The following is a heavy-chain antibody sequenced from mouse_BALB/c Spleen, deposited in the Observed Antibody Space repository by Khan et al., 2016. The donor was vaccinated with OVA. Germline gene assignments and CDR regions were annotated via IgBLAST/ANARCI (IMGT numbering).Heavy chain of an antibody. Sequence: VKLLESGPGLVAPSQSLSITCTVSGFSLTSNGVSWVRQPPGQGLEWLGVIWGDGGINYHSVLKSRLSISKDNSTSQVFLKLNSRQMDDTATYYCAKLRVFYFDDWGQGTTLTVSS. CDR1: GFSLTSNG. CDR2: IWGDGGI. CDR3: AKLRVFYFDD. V-gene: IGHV2-3*01. J-gene: IGHJ2*01.